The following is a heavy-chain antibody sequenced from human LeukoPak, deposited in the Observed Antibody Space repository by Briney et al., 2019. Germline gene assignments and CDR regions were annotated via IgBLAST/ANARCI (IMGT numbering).Heavy chain of an antibody. D-gene: IGHD5-24*01. CDR3: ARAQRWLQFIYARGEDAFDI. CDR1: GDSVSSNSAA. CDR2: TYYRSKWYN. V-gene: IGHV6-1*01. Sequence: KPSQTLSLTCAISGDSVSSNSAAWNWIRQSPSRGLEWLGRTYYRSKWYNDYAVSVKSRITINPDTSKNQFSLQLNSVTPEDTAVYYCARAQRWLQFIYARGEDAFDIWGQGTMVTVSS. J-gene: IGHJ3*02.